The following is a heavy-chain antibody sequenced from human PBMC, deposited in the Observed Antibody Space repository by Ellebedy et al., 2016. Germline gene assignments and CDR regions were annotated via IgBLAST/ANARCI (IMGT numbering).Heavy chain of an antibody. V-gene: IGHV3-73*01. Sequence: GESLKISCAASGFRLSDSAVHWVRQASGKGLEWVGRIRIKAKSETTAYGASVKGRFSLSRDDSKNTAYLQMNSLKTDDTAVYYCARHVGDFWIGPDYGLDAWGQGATVTVSS. D-gene: IGHD3-3*01. CDR2: IRIKAKSETT. J-gene: IGHJ6*02. CDR3: ARHVGDFWIGPDYGLDA. CDR1: GFRLSDSA.